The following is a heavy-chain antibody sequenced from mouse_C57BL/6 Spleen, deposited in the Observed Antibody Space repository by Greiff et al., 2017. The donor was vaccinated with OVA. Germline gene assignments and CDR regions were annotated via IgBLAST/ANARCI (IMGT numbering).Heavy chain of an antibody. CDR1: GFTFSDYG. CDR2: ISNLAYSI. Sequence: EVKLVESGGGLVQPGGSLKLSCAASGFTFSDYGMAWVRQAPRKGPEWVAFISNLAYSIYYADTVTGRFTISRENAKNTLYLEMSSLRSEDTAMYYGARRPFERDWYFDVWGTGTTVTVSS. J-gene: IGHJ1*03. CDR3: ARRPFERDWYFDV. V-gene: IGHV5-15*01.